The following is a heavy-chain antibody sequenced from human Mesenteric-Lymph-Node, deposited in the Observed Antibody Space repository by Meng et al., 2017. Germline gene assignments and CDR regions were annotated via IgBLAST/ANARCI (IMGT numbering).Heavy chain of an antibody. Sequence: QVRLQDAGPGLTKPSETLSLTCACAGGSMSSTNWWTWLRQPPGKGLEWIGEIYHSGSTNYNPSLKSRVTISVDKSKNQFSLKLSSVTAADTAVYYCARVAAAGNEWFDPWGQGTLVTVSS. CDR3: ARVAAAGNEWFDP. CDR2: IYHSGST. V-gene: IGHV4-4*02. D-gene: IGHD6-13*01. CDR1: GGSMSSTNW. J-gene: IGHJ5*02.